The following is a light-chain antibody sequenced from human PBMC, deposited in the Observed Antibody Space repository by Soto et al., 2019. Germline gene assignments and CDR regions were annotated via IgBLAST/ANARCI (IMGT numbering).Light chain of an antibody. V-gene: IGKV3-15*01. Sequence: EVVMTQFPATLSVSPGGRATLSCRASQSLSTNLAWYQQRPGQAPRLLIHDASARATGIPGRLSGSGSGTEFTLTISSLQSEDFAVYYCQQYDDWPITFGQGTRLEIK. CDR2: DAS. CDR3: QQYDDWPIT. J-gene: IGKJ5*01. CDR1: QSLSTN.